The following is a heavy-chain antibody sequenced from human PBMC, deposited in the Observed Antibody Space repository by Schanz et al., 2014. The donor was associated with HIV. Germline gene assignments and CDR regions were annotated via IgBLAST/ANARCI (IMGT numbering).Heavy chain of an antibody. CDR1: GYTFTGYY. Sequence: QVQLVQSGAEVKKPGASVKVSCKASGYTFTGYYMHWVRQAPGQGLEWMGWINPSSGGTNYARKFQGRVTMTRDTSISTAYMELRRLRSDDTAVYYCARDQNVISMVRGVMGGVDYWGQGTLVTVSS. D-gene: IGHD3-10*01. CDR3: ARDQNVISMVRGVMGGVDY. V-gene: IGHV1-2*02. CDR2: INPSSGGT. J-gene: IGHJ4*02.